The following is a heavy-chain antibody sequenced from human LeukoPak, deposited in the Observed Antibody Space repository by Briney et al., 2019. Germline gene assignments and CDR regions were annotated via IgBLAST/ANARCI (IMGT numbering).Heavy chain of an antibody. CDR1: GASISGYY. V-gene: IGHV4-59*13. J-gene: IGHJ4*02. CDR3: ARAGHCGGDCYPFDY. D-gene: IGHD2-21*02. Sequence: SETLSLTCTFSGASISGYYCSWIRQPPGKGLEWIAHIYYSGSTYYSPSLKSRVTISVDTSKNQCSLKLTSVTAADTGVYCCARAGHCGGDCYPFDYWGQGTLVTVSS. CDR2: IYYSGST.